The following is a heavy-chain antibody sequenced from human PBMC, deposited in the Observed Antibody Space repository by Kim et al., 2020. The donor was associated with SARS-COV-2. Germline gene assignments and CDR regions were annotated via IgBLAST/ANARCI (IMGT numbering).Heavy chain of an antibody. Sequence: SETLSLTCTVSGGSISSGGYYWSWIRQHPGKGLEWIGYIYYSGSTYYNPSLKSRVTISVDTSKNQFSLNLSSVTAADTAVYYCARGGASSSWHPGPWFDPWGQGTLVTVSS. CDR1: GGSISSGGYY. J-gene: IGHJ5*02. CDR3: ARGGASSSWHPGPWFDP. D-gene: IGHD6-13*01. V-gene: IGHV4-31*03. CDR2: IYYSGST.